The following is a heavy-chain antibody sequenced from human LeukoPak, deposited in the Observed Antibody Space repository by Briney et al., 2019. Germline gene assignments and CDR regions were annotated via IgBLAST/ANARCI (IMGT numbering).Heavy chain of an antibody. V-gene: IGHV1-18*01. CDR3: ARDGIVVVSDAFDI. Sequence: VASVKVSCKASGYTFTSYGISWVRQAPGQGLEWVGWISAYNGNTNYAQKPQGRVTMTTDTSTSTAYMELRSLRSDDTAVYYCARDGIVVVSDAFDIWGQGTMVTVSS. J-gene: IGHJ3*02. CDR1: GYTFTSYG. CDR2: ISAYNGNT. D-gene: IGHD3-22*01.